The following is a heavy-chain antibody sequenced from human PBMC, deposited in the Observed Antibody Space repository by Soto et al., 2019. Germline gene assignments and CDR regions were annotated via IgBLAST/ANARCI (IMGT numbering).Heavy chain of an antibody. D-gene: IGHD4-4*01. CDR2: IIPIFGTA. CDR3: ARDNTPPWEDYNPYFDY. V-gene: IGHV1-69*01. Sequence: QVQLVQSGAEVKKPGSSVKVSCKASGGTFSSYAISWVRQAPGQGLEWMGGIIPIFGTANYAQKFQGRVTINADESTSTAYMELSSLRSEDTAVFYCARDNTPPWEDYNPYFDYWGQGTLVTVSS. CDR1: GGTFSSYA. J-gene: IGHJ4*02.